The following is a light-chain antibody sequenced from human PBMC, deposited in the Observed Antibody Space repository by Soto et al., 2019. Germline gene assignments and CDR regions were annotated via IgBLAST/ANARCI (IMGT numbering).Light chain of an antibody. V-gene: IGLV1-44*01. CDR2: SNN. CDR1: TSNIGSNT. Sequence: QPVLTQAPSASGTPGQRVTISCSGSTSNIGSNTVNWYQQLPRTAPKLLIYSNNERPSGVPDRFSGSKSGTSASLATSGLQSEDEADYYRSTWDDSLNGVVFGGGTKLTVL. J-gene: IGLJ3*02. CDR3: STWDDSLNGVV.